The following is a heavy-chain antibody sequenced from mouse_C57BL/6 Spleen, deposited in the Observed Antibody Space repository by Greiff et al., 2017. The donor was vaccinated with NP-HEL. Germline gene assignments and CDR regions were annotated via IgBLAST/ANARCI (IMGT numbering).Heavy chain of an antibody. Sequence: VKLQESGPELVKPGASVKISCKASGYAFSSSWMNWVKQRPGKGLEWIGRIYPGDGDTNYNGKFKGKATLTADKSSSTAYMQLSSLTSEDSAVYFCARSYGNPAWFAYWGQGTLVTVSA. CDR2: IYPGDGDT. J-gene: IGHJ3*01. CDR3: ARSYGNPAWFAY. D-gene: IGHD2-1*01. V-gene: IGHV1-82*01. CDR1: GYAFSSSW.